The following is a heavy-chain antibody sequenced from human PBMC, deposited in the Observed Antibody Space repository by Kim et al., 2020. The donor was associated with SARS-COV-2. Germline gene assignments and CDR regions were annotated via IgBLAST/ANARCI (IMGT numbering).Heavy chain of an antibody. J-gene: IGHJ3*02. CDR3: ARDLASRGAFEI. V-gene: IGHV3-74*01. D-gene: IGHD3-16*01. Sequence: SYADSVKGRFTISRDNAKNTLYLQMNSLRAEDTAVYYCARDLASRGAFEIWGQGTMVTVS.